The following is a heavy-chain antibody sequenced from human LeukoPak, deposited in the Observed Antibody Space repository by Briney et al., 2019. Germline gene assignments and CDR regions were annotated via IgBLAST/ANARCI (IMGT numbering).Heavy chain of an antibody. V-gene: IGHV1-69*13. CDR2: IIPMLGTA. J-gene: IGHJ4*02. D-gene: IGHD2-2*01. CDR3: ARGISAVLVVPTAMNF. Sequence: GASVKVSCKASGGTFSSYAISWVRQAPGQGLEWLGGIIPMLGTANNAQKFQGRVTITADESTTTAYMELTSLRSEDTAVYYCARGISAVLVVPTAMNFWGQGTLVTVSS. CDR1: GGTFSSYA.